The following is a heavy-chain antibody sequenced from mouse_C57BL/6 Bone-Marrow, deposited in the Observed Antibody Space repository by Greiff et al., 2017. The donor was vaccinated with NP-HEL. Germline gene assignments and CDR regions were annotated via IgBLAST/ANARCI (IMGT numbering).Heavy chain of an antibody. CDR1: GFNIKDDY. V-gene: IGHV14-4*01. CDR2: IDPENGDT. J-gene: IGHJ4*01. CDR3: TTSTVVAERMDY. Sequence: EVKLVESGAELVRPGASVKLSCTASGFNIKDDYMHWVKQRPEQGLEWIGWIDPENGDTEYASKFQGKATITADTSSNTAYLQLSSLTSEDTAVYYCTTSTVVAERMDYWGQGTSVTVSS. D-gene: IGHD1-1*01.